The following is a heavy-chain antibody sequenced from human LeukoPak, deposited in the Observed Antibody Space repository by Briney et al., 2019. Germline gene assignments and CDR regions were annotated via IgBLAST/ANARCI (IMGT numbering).Heavy chain of an antibody. CDR3: AREATYGDYEDAFDI. CDR1: GYSVSSGYY. Sequence: PSETLSLTCTVSGYSVSSGYYWGWIRQPPGKGLEWIGSMYHSGDTYYNPSLKSRVTISVDTSKNQLSLKLSSVTAADTAVYYCAREATYGDYEDAFDIWGQGTVIIVSA. D-gene: IGHD4-17*01. CDR2: MYHSGDT. J-gene: IGHJ3*02. V-gene: IGHV4-38-2*02.